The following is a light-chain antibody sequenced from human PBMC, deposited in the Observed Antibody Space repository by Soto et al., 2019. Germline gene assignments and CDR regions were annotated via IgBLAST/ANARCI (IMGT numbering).Light chain of an antibody. CDR2: EVT. CDR3: SSYAGSNNYVV. Sequence: QSALTQPPSASGSPGQSVTISCTETSSDVGGYNYVSWYQQHPGKAPKLVIYEVTIRPSGVPDRFSGSKSGNTASLTVSGLQADDEADYYCSSYAGSNNYVVFGGGTKLTVL. CDR1: SSDVGGYNY. J-gene: IGLJ2*01. V-gene: IGLV2-8*01.